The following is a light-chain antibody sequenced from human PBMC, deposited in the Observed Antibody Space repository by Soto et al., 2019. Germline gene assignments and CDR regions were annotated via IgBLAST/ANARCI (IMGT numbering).Light chain of an antibody. CDR1: SSDVGGHDY. CDR2: EVS. J-gene: IGLJ2*01. CDR3: TSYTSSNTVL. Sequence: QSALTQPASVSGSPGQSITISCTGTSSDVGGHDYVSWYQQHPGKAPKLMIYEVSYRPSGVSNRFSGSKSGITASLTISGLQDEDEADYYCTSYTSSNTVLFGGGTKLTVL. V-gene: IGLV2-14*01.